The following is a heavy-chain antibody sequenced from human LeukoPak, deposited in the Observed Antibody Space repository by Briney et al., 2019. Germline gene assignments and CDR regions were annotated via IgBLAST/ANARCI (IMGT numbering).Heavy chain of an antibody. CDR3: TRDRYRSGWYGHFDY. J-gene: IGHJ4*02. CDR1: GGSISDSTYY. D-gene: IGHD6-19*01. CDR2: FLYPGNT. Sequence: SETLSLTCTVSGGSISDSTYYWGWIRQPPGKGLEWIGSFLYPGNTYYNPSLKSRVTLSADTSNNQFSLNVIFVTAADTVVYYCTRDRYRSGWYGHFDYWGQGTLVTVSS. V-gene: IGHV4-39*02.